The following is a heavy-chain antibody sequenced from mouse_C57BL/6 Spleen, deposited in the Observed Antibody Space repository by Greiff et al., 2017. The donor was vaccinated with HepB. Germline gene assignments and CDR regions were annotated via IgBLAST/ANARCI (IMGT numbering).Heavy chain of an antibody. CDR3: ARLPNSYFDY. V-gene: IGHV5-6*01. Sequence: EVQVVESGGDLVKPGGSLKLSCAASGFTFSSYGMSWVRQTPDKRLEWVATISSGGSYTYYPDSVKGRFTISRDNAKNTLYLQMSSLKSEDTAMYYCARLPNSYFDYWGQGTTLTVSS. CDR2: ISSGGSYT. CDR1: GFTFSSYG. J-gene: IGHJ2*01. D-gene: IGHD4-1*01.